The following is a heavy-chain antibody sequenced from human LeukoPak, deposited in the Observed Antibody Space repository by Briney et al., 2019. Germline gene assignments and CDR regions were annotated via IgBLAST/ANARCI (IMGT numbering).Heavy chain of an antibody. CDR3: ARDLHGGNSFTSDWYFDL. V-gene: IGHV4-4*02. D-gene: IGHD4-23*01. CDR2: ISHSGST. Sequence: SQTLSLTCAVSGGSISISNSNWWRWVRQPPGKGLEWIGEISHSGSTNYNPSLKSRVTISVDKSKNQFSLKLSSVTAADTAVYYCARDLHGGNSFTSDWYFDLWGRGTLVTVSS. J-gene: IGHJ2*01. CDR1: GGSISISNSNW.